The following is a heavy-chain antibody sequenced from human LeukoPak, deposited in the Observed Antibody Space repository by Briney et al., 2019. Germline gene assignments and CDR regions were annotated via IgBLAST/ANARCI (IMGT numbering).Heavy chain of an antibody. D-gene: IGHD1-26*01. J-gene: IGHJ4*02. V-gene: IGHV4-34*01. Sequence: SETLSLTCAVYGGSFSGYYWSWIRQPPGKGLEWIGEINHSGSTNYNSSLKSRVTISVDTSKNQFSLKLSSVTAADTAVYYCASGWELQPPTYWGQGTLVTVSS. CDR1: GGSFSGYY. CDR2: INHSGST. CDR3: ASGWELQPPTY.